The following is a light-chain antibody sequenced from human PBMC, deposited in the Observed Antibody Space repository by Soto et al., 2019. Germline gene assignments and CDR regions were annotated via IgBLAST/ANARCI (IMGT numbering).Light chain of an antibody. V-gene: IGKV3-20*01. CDR2: DAF. CDR1: QSVSTSY. CDR3: QQYKT. Sequence: EIVLTQSPGTLSLSPGERATLSCRASQSVSTSYVAWYQQKFGQAPRPLIYDAFSRATGIPDRFSASGSGTDFTLTISRLEPEDSAVYYCQQYKTFGQGTKVDIK. J-gene: IGKJ1*01.